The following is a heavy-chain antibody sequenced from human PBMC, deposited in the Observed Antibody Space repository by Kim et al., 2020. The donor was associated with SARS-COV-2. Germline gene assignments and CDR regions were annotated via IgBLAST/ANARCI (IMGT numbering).Heavy chain of an antibody. V-gene: IGHV4-31*03. CDR2: IYYSGST. J-gene: IGHJ6*02. Sequence: SETLSLTCTVSGGSISSGGYYWSWIRQHPGKGLEWIGYIYYSGSTYYNPSLKSRVTMSVDTSKNQFPLKLSSVTAADTAVYYCARVKVRGDTYYYGMDVWGQGTTVTVSS. CDR3: ARVKVRGDTYYYGMDV. CDR1: GGSISSGGYY. D-gene: IGHD3-10*01.